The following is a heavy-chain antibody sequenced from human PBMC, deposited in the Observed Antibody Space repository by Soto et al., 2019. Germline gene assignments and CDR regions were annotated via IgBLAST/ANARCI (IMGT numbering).Heavy chain of an antibody. CDR2: IIPIFGTA. J-gene: IGHJ1*01. Sequence: SVKVSCKASGCTFSSYAISWVRQAPGQGLEWMGGIIPIFGTANYAQKFQGRVTITADEDTSTAYMELSSLRSEDTAVYYCMLWALDFQHWGQGTLVTVSS. CDR1: GCTFSSYA. V-gene: IGHV1-69*13. CDR3: MLWALDFQH. D-gene: IGHD2-2*01.